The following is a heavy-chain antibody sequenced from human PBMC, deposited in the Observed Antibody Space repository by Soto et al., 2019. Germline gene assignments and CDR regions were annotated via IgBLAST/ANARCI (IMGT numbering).Heavy chain of an antibody. V-gene: IGHV3-15*07. D-gene: IGHD3-3*01. J-gene: IGHJ6*02. CDR3: TTAPYYDFWSGLNYGMDV. Sequence: GESLKISCAASGFTFSNAWMNWVRQAPGKGLEWVGRIKSKTDGGTTDYAAPVKGRFTISRDDSKNTLYLQMNSLKTEDTAVYYCTTAPYYDFWSGLNYGMDVWGQGTTVTVSS. CDR2: IKSKTDGGTT. CDR1: GFTFSNAW.